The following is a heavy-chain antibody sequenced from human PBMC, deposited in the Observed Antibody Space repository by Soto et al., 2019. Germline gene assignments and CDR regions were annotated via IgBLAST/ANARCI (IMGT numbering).Heavy chain of an antibody. V-gene: IGHV3-23*01. CDR1: GFTFSSYA. Sequence: GGSLRLSCAASGFTFSSYAMSWVRQAPGKGLEWVSAISGSGGSTYYADSVKGRFTISRDNSKNTLYLQMNSLRAEDTAVYYCAKAPAFEYWNYYYYYMDVWGKGTTVTVSS. CDR3: AKAPAFEYWNYYYYYMDV. D-gene: IGHD2-8*02. J-gene: IGHJ6*03. CDR2: ISGSGGST.